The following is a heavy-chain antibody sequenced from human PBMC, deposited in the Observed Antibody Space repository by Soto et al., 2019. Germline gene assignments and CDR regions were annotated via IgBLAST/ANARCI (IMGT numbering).Heavy chain of an antibody. V-gene: IGHV1-46*03. CDR3: ARHAQSGRDF. CDR2: INPSGGST. D-gene: IGHD2-15*01. CDR1: GYSFTTYY. J-gene: IGHJ4*02. Sequence: ASVNVSCKASGYSFTTYYMHWVRQAPGQGLEWMGMINPSGGSTSYAQKFQGRVTMTRDTSTSTVYMELSSLRSEDTAVYYCARHAQSGRDFRCQGTLVTVSS.